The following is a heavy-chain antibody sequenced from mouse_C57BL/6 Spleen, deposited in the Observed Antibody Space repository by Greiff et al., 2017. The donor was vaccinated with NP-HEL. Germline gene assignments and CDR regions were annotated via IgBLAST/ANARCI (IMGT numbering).Heavy chain of an antibody. D-gene: IGHD1-1*01. CDR1: GFTFSSYT. CDR3: ARLGTYGPWYFDV. CDR2: ISGGGGNT. J-gene: IGHJ1*03. Sequence: EVQVVESGGGLVKPGGSLKLSCAASGFTFSSYTMSWVRQTPEKRLEWVATISGGGGNTYYPDSVKGRFTISRDNAKNTLYLQMSSLRSEDTALYYCARLGTYGPWYFDVWGTGTTVTVSS. V-gene: IGHV5-9*01.